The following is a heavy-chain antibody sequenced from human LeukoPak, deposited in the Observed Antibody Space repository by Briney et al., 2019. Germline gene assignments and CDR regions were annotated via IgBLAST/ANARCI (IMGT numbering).Heavy chain of an antibody. J-gene: IGHJ4*02. CDR1: GGSISSYY. CDR3: ARAGVLRLLRD. CDR2: IYYSGST. V-gene: IGHV4-59*01. Sequence: SETLSLTCTVSGGSISSYYWSWIRQPPGKGLEWIGYIYYSGSTNYNPSLKSRVTISVDTSKNQFSLKLSSVTAADTAVYYCARAGVLRLLRDWGQGTLVTVSS. D-gene: IGHD3-3*01.